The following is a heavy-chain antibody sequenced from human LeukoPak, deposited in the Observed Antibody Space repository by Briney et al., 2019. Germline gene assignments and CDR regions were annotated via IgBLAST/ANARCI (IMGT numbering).Heavy chain of an antibody. J-gene: IGHJ4*02. V-gene: IGHV1-2*02. Sequence: GASVNVSCKASGYTFTSYGISWVRQAPGQGREWMGWINPNSGGTNYAQKFQGRVTMTRDTSISTAYMELSRLRSDDTAVYYCARDFNPYYYDSSGYSQWGQGTLVTVSS. D-gene: IGHD3-22*01. CDR3: ARDFNPYYYDSSGYSQ. CDR1: GYTFTSYG. CDR2: INPNSGGT.